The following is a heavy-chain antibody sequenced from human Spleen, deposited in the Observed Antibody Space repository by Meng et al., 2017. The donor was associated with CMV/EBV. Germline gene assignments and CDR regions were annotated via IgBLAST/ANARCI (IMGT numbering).Heavy chain of an antibody. CDR2: IQYDGTNK. V-gene: IGHV3-33*07. CDR3: ATSSFGGNSFYFDF. D-gene: IGHD4-23*01. Sequence: LKISCAASGLTFNRYAMYWGRQAPGKGLEWVAVIQYDGTNKYYADSVKGRFTISRDNTRNTLYLQINSLRAEDTAVYYCATSSFGGNSFYFDFWGQGTLVTVSS. J-gene: IGHJ4*02. CDR1: GLTFNRYA.